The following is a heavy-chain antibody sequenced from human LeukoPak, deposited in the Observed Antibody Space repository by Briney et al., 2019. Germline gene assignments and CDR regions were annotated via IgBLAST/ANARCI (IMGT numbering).Heavy chain of an antibody. CDR3: TRGSSGRRDN. V-gene: IGHV1-8*01. D-gene: IGHD6-19*01. Sequence: ASVKVSCKASGYTFTCCDINWVRQATGQGLEWMGWMNPNSGSTGYGQSFQGRITMTRYISIGTAYMELNNLTSEDTAIYYCTRGSSGRRDNWGQGTLVTVSA. J-gene: IGHJ4*02. CDR2: MNPNSGST. CDR1: GYTFTCCD.